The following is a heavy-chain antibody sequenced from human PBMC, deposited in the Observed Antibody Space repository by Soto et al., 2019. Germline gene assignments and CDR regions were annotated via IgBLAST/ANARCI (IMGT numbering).Heavy chain of an antibody. J-gene: IGHJ3*02. CDR1: GYSITSYG. D-gene: IGHD1-20*01. CDR3: ARDDNGLDAFDI. CDR2: ISAYNGNT. Sequence: TSVEVSCKESGYSITSYGISWVRQAPGQGLEWMGWISAYNGNTNYAQKLQGRVTMTTDTSTSTAYMELRSLRSDDTAVYYCARDDNGLDAFDIWGQGTMVTVAS. V-gene: IGHV1-18*01.